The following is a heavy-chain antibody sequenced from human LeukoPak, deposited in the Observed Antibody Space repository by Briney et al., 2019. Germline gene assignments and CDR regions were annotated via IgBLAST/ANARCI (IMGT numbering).Heavy chain of an antibody. Sequence: SETLSLTCTVSGDSIPGDYWTWIRQPPGKGLQWIGYVYYSGSTNYSPSLKSRATISVDTSKNQFSLKLSSVTAADTAVYYCARNWVHDFRPWGQGTLVTVSS. J-gene: IGHJ5*02. CDR2: VYYSGST. D-gene: IGHD3-3*01. V-gene: IGHV4-59*12. CDR3: ARNWVHDFRP. CDR1: GDSIPGDY.